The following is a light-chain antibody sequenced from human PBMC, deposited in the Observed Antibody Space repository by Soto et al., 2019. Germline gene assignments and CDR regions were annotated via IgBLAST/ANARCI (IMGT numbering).Light chain of an antibody. Sequence: QSALTQPASVSGSPGQSSTISCTGTSSDVGAYNYVSWYQQHPAKVPKLMIYDVSNRPPGVSDRFSGSKSGNTASLTISGPQAEDEADYYCYSYTSSSTYVFGTGTKVTVL. J-gene: IGLJ1*01. CDR3: YSYTSSSTYV. V-gene: IGLV2-14*01. CDR1: SSDVGAYNY. CDR2: DVS.